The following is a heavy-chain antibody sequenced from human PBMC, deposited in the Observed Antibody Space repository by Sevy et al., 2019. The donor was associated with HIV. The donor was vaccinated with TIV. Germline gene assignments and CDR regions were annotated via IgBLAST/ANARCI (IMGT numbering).Heavy chain of an antibody. D-gene: IGHD2-15*01. CDR3: ARGYCIGGSCSPGGF. V-gene: IGHV1-18*01. CDR2: ISPLNGDT. CDR1: GYTFTSYI. J-gene: IGHJ4*02. Sequence: ASVKVSCKTSGYTFTSYIISWVRQAPGQGLEWMGWISPLNGDTKYVQKFQGRVTMSIDTSTSTAYMDLRSLRSDDTGVYYCARGYCIGGSCSPGGFWGQGTLVTVSS.